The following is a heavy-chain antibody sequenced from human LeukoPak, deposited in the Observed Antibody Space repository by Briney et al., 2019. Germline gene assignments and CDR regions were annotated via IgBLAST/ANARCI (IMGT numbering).Heavy chain of an antibody. CDR3: ARSINDFWSGPQPKPTPFFDY. V-gene: IGHV4-38-2*01. CDR2: IYHSGST. CDR1: GYSISSGYY. Sequence: SETLSLTCAVSGYSISSGYYWGWIRQPPGKGLEWIGSIYHSGSTYYNPSLKSRVTISVDTSKNQFSLKLSSVTAADTAVYYCARSINDFWSGPQPKPTPFFDYWGQGTLVTVSS. D-gene: IGHD3-3*01. J-gene: IGHJ4*02.